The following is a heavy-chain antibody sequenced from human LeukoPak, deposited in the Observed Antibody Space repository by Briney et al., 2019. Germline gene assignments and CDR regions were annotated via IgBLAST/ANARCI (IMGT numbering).Heavy chain of an antibody. CDR3: ARIDYGDYEEVFDY. J-gene: IGHJ4*02. D-gene: IGHD4-17*01. Sequence: PSGTLSPTCAVYGGSFSGYYRSWIRQPPGKGLEWIGEINHSGSTNYNPSLKSRVTISVDTSKNQFSLKLSSVTAADTAVYYCARIDYGDYEEVFDYWGQGTLVTVSS. V-gene: IGHV4-34*01. CDR1: GGSFSGYY. CDR2: INHSGST.